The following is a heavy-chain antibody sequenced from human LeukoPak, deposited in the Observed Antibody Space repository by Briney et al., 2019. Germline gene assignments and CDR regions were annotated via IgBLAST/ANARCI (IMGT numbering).Heavy chain of an antibody. CDR3: AREQGHYDILTGFDY. V-gene: IGHV6-1*01. Sequence: SQTLSLTCAISGDSVSSNSAAWNWIRQSPSRGLEWLGRTYYRSKWYNDYAVSVKSRITKDPDTSKNQFSLQLNSVTPEDTAVYYCAREQGHYDILTGFDYWGQGTLVTVSS. CDR1: GDSVSSNSAA. CDR2: TYYRSKWYN. D-gene: IGHD3-9*01. J-gene: IGHJ4*02.